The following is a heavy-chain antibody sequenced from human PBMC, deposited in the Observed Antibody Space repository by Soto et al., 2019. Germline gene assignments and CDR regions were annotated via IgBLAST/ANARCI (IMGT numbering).Heavy chain of an antibody. J-gene: IGHJ4*02. Sequence: QVQLVQSGAEVKKPGSSVKVSCTASGGTFSSYTISWVRQAPGQGLEWMGRIIPILGIANYAQKFQGRVTITADKSTSTAYMELSSLRSEDTAVYYCARGGAVAATGPFDYWGQGTLVTVSS. CDR2: IIPILGIA. V-gene: IGHV1-69*02. D-gene: IGHD6-19*01. CDR3: ARGGAVAATGPFDY. CDR1: GGTFSSYT.